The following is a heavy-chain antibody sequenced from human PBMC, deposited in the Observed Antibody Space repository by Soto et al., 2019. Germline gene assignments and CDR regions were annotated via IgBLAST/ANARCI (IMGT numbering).Heavy chain of an antibody. CDR2: ISGSGGST. J-gene: IGHJ4*02. Sequence: GGSLRLSCAASGFTFSSYAMSWVRQAPGKGLEWVSAISGSGGSTYYADSVKGRFTISRDNSKNTLYLQMNSLRAEDTAVYYCAKGGRYVPVKGLHFDYWGQGTLVTVSS. CDR3: AKGGRYVPVKGLHFDY. CDR1: GFTFSSYA. V-gene: IGHV3-23*01. D-gene: IGHD3-16*01.